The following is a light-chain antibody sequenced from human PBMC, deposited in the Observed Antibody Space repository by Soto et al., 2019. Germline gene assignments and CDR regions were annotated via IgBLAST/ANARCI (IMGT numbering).Light chain of an antibody. CDR2: AAS. Sequence: DIQMTQSPSSVSASVGDRVTFTCRASQDINSWLAWYQQKPGKAPKLVIFAASSLQSGVPSRFSASGSGTDFTLTISSLQPEVFATYYCQQANSFPLTFGGGTKVEIK. CDR3: QQANSFPLT. V-gene: IGKV1-12*01. J-gene: IGKJ4*01. CDR1: QDINSW.